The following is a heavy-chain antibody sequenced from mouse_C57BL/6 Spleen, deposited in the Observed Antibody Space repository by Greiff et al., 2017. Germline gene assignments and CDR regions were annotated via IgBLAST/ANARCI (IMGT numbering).Heavy chain of an antibody. CDR1: GYSITSGYY. CDR3: ARGAPSLITTVVGDFDV. J-gene: IGHJ1*03. Sequence: EVKLMESGPGLVKPSQSLSLTCSVTGYSITSGYYWNWIRQFPGNKLEWMGYISYDGSNNYNPSLKNRISITRDTSKNQFFLKLNSVTTEDTATYYCARGAPSLITTVVGDFDVWGTGTTVTVSS. D-gene: IGHD1-1*01. V-gene: IGHV3-6*01. CDR2: ISYDGSN.